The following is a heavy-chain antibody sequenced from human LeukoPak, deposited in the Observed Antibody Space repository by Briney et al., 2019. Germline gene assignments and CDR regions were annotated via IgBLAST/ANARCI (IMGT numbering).Heavy chain of an antibody. V-gene: IGHV3-23*01. CDR3: AAGSGWKPYYYNYYMDV. D-gene: IGHD6-19*01. CDR1: GFTFTNYA. J-gene: IGHJ6*03. Sequence: GGSERLSCVASGFTFTNYAMSWIRQAPGKGLEWVSAISGSGGSTYYADSVKGRFIISRDNSKNTLYLHMSSLRGEDTALYYCAAGSGWKPYYYNYYMDVWGKGTTVTVSS. CDR2: ISGSGGST.